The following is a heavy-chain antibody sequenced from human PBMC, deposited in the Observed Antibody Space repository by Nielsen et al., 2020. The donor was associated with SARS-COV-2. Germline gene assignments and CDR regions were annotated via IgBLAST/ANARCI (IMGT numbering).Heavy chain of an antibody. D-gene: IGHD3-10*01. CDR2: IYYSGST. V-gene: IGHV4-59*01. CDR3: ARVRTLWFGYYHGMDV. Sequence: SETLSLTCTVSGGSISSYYWSWIRQPPGKGLEWIGYIYYSGSTNYNPSLKSRVTISVDTSKNQFSLKLSSVTAADTAVYYCARVRTLWFGYYHGMDVWGQGTTVTVSS. CDR1: GGSISSYY. J-gene: IGHJ6*02.